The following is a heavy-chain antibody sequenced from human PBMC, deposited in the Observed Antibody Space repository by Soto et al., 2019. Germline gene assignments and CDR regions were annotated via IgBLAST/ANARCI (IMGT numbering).Heavy chain of an antibody. Sequence: HPGGSLRLSCVASGFSFRTSGMHWFRQAPGKGLEWVAVIWKNGDYEYYADSVKGRFTVSRDNSKNTVFLQMSSLRADDTAVYYCARDLYHGGGPDYWGQGTLVTVSS. CDR3: ARDLYHGGGPDY. V-gene: IGHV3-33*01. CDR1: GFSFRTSG. J-gene: IGHJ4*02. D-gene: IGHD2-15*01. CDR2: IWKNGDYE.